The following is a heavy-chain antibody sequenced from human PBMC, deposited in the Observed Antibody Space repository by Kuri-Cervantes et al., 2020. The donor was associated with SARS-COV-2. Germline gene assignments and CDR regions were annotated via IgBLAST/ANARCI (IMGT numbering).Heavy chain of an antibody. Sequence: ASVKVSCKASGYTFTGYYMHWVRQAPGQGLEWMGMVKTNSGNTLYAQFFQGRVTMTRDISTSTVYKELSSLTSEDTAIYYCYCAPKEGFDSWGQGTLVTVSS. CDR2: VKTNSGNT. V-gene: IGHV1-2*02. D-gene: IGHD2-21*01. CDR1: GYTFTGYY. CDR3: YCAPKEGFDS. J-gene: IGHJ4*02.